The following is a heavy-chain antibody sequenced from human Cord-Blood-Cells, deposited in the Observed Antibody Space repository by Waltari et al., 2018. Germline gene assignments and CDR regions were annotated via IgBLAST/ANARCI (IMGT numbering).Heavy chain of an antibody. V-gene: IGHV3-30*18. J-gene: IGHJ4*02. CDR1: GFPLSIYG. CDR3: AKDNGNSGSLDY. D-gene: IGHD1-26*01. Sequence: QVQLVDSGGGGVQPGRSLRLSCAASGFPLSIYGMHWVGQAPGKGLEWGAVISYDGSNKYYADSVKGRFTISRDNSKNTLYLQMNSLRAEDTAVYYCAKDNGNSGSLDYWGQGTLVTVSS. CDR2: ISYDGSNK.